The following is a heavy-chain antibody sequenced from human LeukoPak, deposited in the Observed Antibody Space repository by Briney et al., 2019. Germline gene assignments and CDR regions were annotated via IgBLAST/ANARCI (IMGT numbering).Heavy chain of an antibody. CDR2: FDPEDGET. CDR3: ATKGRYYDLNVDY. Sequence: ASVKVSCKVSGYTLTELSMHWVRQAPGKGLEWMGGFDPEDGETIYAQKFQGRVTMTEDTSTDTAYMELSSLRSEDTAVYYWATKGRYYDLNVDYWGQGTLVTVSS. J-gene: IGHJ4*02. D-gene: IGHD3-22*01. CDR1: GYTLTELS. V-gene: IGHV1-24*01.